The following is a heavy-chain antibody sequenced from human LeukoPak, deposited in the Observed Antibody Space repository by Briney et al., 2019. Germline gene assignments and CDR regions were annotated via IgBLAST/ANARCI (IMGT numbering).Heavy chain of an antibody. Sequence: GVSLRLSCAASGFTFSTYSMNWVRQAPGKGLEWVSSIATSSDYIYYAGSLKGRFTISRDNAKNSLYLHMNSLRPDDTAVYYCARGRSITILRGVAISDGFDIWGQGTKVTVS. V-gene: IGHV3-21*06. CDR1: GFTFSTYS. CDR2: IATSSDYI. CDR3: ARGRSITILRGVAISDGFDI. D-gene: IGHD3-10*01. J-gene: IGHJ3*02.